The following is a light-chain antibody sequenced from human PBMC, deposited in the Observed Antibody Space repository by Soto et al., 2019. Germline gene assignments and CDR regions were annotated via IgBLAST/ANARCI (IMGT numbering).Light chain of an antibody. CDR1: QSVDIN. J-gene: IGKJ1*01. Sequence: EIVLTQSPATLSVSPGDRVTLSCRASQSVDINLVWYQKKPGQAPRLLIYGASNRATGIPDRFSGSGSGTDFTLTISRLEPEDFAVYYCQQYGSSGTFGQGTKVDIK. CDR2: GAS. V-gene: IGKV3-20*01. CDR3: QQYGSSGT.